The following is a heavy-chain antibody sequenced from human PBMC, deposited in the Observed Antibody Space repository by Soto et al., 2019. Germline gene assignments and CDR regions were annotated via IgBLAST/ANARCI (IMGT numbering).Heavy chain of an antibody. D-gene: IGHD6-19*01. Sequence: SVKVSCKASGGTFSSYAISWVRQAPGQGLEWMGGIIPIFGTANYAQKFQGRVTITADESTSTAYMELSSLRSEDTAVYYCAKVRYSSPMGYYYGMDVWGQGTTVTVSS. J-gene: IGHJ6*02. V-gene: IGHV1-69*13. CDR2: IIPIFGTA. CDR1: GGTFSSYA. CDR3: AKVRYSSPMGYYYGMDV.